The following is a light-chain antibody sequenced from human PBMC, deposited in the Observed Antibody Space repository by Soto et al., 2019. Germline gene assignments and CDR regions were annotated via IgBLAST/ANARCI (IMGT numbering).Light chain of an antibody. CDR1: SSDVGGYNF. V-gene: IGLV2-14*03. Sequence: QPASVSGSPGQSITISCTGTSSDVGGYNFVSWYQQHPGKVPKLMIFDVNRRPSGVSDRFSGSKSGNTASLTISGLQTEDEGDYYCCSYTSSSTHVFGSGTKLTVL. CDR2: DVN. J-gene: IGLJ1*01. CDR3: CSYTSSSTHV.